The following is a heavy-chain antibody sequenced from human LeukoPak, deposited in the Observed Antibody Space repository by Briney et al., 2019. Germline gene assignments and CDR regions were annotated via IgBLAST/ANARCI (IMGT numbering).Heavy chain of an antibody. Sequence: PGGSLRLSCAASGFTVSTHYMTWVRQAPGKGLEWVSVIYSGGSTYYADSATGRFTISRDNSKNTLYLQMNSLRTEDTAVYYCARLPNYWGQGTLVTVSS. CDR3: ARLPNY. CDR2: IYSGGST. CDR1: GFTVSTHY. J-gene: IGHJ4*02. V-gene: IGHV3-66*02.